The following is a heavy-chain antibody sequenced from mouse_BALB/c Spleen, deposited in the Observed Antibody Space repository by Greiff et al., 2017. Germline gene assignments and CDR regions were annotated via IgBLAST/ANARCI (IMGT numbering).Heavy chain of an antibody. CDR1: GFTFSSFG. V-gene: IGHV5-17*02. J-gene: IGHJ4*01. CDR3: ARRYDYDVDAMDY. D-gene: IGHD2-4*01. Sequence: EVKVVESGGGLVQPGGSRKLSCAASGFTFSSFGMHWVRQAPEKGLEWVAYISSGSSTIYYADTVKGRFTISRDNPKNTLFLQMTSLRSEDTAMYYCARRYDYDVDAMDYWGQGTSVTVSS. CDR2: ISSGSSTI.